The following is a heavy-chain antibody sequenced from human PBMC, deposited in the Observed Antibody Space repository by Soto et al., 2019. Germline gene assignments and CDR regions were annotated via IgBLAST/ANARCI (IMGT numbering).Heavy chain of an antibody. CDR1: GFSLSTGGVG. J-gene: IGHJ3*01. V-gene: IGHV2-5*02. D-gene: IGHD6-13*01. CDR3: ARAYSSSWYVSNAFDV. CDR2: IYWDDDK. Sequence: QITLKESGPTLVKPTQTLTLTCTFSGFSLSTGGVGVGWIRQPPGKALKCLALIYWDDDKPYSPSLKSRLTITKDTSKNQVVLTMTNMDPVDTATYYCARAYSSSWYVSNAFDVWGQGTMVTVSS.